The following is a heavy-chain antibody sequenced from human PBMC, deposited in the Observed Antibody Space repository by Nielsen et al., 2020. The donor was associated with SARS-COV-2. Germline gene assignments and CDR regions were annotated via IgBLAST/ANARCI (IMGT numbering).Heavy chain of an antibody. Sequence: SETLSLTCGVFGGSFRGYYWSWIRQPPGKGLEWIGEINHSGSTNYKSSLKSRVSISVDTSKNQFYLKLSSVTAADTAVYYCARSPYYYGSGSFDYWGQGTLVTVSS. D-gene: IGHD3-10*01. CDR2: INHSGST. V-gene: IGHV4-34*01. CDR3: ARSPYYYGSGSFDY. CDR1: GGSFRGYY. J-gene: IGHJ4*02.